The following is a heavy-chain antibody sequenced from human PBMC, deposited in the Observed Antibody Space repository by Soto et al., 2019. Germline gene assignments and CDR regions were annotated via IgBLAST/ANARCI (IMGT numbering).Heavy chain of an antibody. J-gene: IGHJ4*02. CDR3: ARDLLPGIEAAEEVYFYY. Sequence: QVQLVQSGAEVKKPGASVKVSCKASGYTFTSYYMHWVRQAPGQGLEWMGIINPSGGSTSYAQKFPGRDTMTRGTSTSTVCMELSSLRSEDTAVYYCARDLLPGIEAAEEVYFYYWGQGTLVTVSS. CDR2: INPSGGST. CDR1: GYTFTSYY. D-gene: IGHD6-25*01. V-gene: IGHV1-46*01.